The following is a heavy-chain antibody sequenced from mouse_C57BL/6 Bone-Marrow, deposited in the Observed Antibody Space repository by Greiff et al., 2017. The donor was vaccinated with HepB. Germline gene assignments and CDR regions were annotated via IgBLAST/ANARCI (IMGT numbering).Heavy chain of an antibody. Sequence: QVQLQQPGAELVKPGASVKLSCKASGYTFTSYWMHWVKQRPGQGLEWIGMIHPNSGSTNYNEKFKSKATLTVDKSSSTAYMQLSSLTSEDSAVYYCARSIYYDYDKVFAYWGQGTLVTVS. CDR2: IHPNSGST. J-gene: IGHJ3*01. D-gene: IGHD2-4*01. CDR1: GYTFTSYW. V-gene: IGHV1-64*01. CDR3: ARSIYYDYDKVFAY.